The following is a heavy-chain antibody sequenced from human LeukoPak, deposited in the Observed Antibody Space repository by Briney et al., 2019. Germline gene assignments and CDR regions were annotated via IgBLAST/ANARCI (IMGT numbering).Heavy chain of an antibody. J-gene: IGHJ3*02. CDR1: GYSFTSYL. CDR3: ATQTILTGYSGAFDI. Sequence: GESLKISCKGSGYSFTSYLIGWVRQMPGKGLEWMGIIYPGDSDTRYSPSFQGQVTISADKSISTAYLQWSSLKASDTAMYYCATQTILTGYSGAFDIWGQGTMVTVSS. D-gene: IGHD3-9*01. V-gene: IGHV5-51*01. CDR2: IYPGDSDT.